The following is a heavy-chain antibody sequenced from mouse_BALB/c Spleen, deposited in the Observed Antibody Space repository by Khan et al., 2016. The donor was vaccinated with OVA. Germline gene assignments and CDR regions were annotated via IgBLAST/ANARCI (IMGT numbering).Heavy chain of an antibody. CDR3: ATSYFYGYYFDY. D-gene: IGHD1-1*01. V-gene: IGHV5-17*02. CDR1: GFTFSSYG. CDR2: ISGDSNTI. Sequence: EVKLVESGGDLVQPGGSRKLSCAASGFTFSSYGMHWVRQAPEKGLEWVAYISGDSNTIYYADTVKGRFTISRDNPRNTLFLQMTILMSEDTAMYSCATSYFYGYYFDYWGPGTTLTVSS. J-gene: IGHJ2*01.